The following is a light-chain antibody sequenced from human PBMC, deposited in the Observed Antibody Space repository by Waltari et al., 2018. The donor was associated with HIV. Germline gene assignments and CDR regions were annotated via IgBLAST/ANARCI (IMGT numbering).Light chain of an antibody. J-gene: IGKJ5*01. V-gene: IGKV1-12*01. CDR1: QGPSSW. CDR3: QLANSFPPIT. CDR2: AG. Sequence: DIQMTQSPSSVSVSVGDRFTITCRASQGPSSWLAWYQQKPGKAPKLLMYAGQTGVPSRFSGSGSGTDFTLSISNVQPEDFATYYCQLANSFPPITFGQGTRLEVK.